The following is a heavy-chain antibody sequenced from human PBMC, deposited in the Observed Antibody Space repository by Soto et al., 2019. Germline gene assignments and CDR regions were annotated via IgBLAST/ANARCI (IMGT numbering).Heavy chain of an antibody. CDR2: ISSSSSYI. CDR3: ARVEVVAAEDYYYMDV. CDR1: GFTFSSYS. V-gene: IGHV3-21*01. D-gene: IGHD2-15*01. Sequence: GGSLRLSCAASGFTFSSYSMNWVRQAPGKGLEWVSSISSSSSYIYYADSVKGRFTISRDNAKNSLYLQMNSLRAEDTAVYYCARVEVVAAEDYYYMDVWGKGTTVTVSS. J-gene: IGHJ6*03.